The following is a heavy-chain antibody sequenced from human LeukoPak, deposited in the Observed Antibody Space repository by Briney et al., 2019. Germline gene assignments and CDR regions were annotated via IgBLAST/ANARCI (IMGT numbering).Heavy chain of an antibody. CDR3: ATSLGPLTEY. V-gene: IGHV3-9*01. Sequence: PGRSLRLSCAASGFTFDDYAMHWVRQTPGKGLEWVSGISWNSGSIGYADPVKGRFTISRDNAKNSLYLQMNSLRAEDTAVYYCATSLGPLTEYWGQGTLVTVSS. CDR2: ISWNSGSI. D-gene: IGHD7-27*01. J-gene: IGHJ4*02. CDR1: GFTFDDYA.